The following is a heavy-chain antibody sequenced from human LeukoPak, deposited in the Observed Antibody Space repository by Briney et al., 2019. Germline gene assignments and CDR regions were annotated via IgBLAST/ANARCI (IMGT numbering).Heavy chain of an antibody. CDR3: AKNTYYDFWSGPDAAFDY. D-gene: IGHD3-3*01. J-gene: IGHJ4*02. CDR1: GFTFSSYA. CDR2: ISGSGGST. Sequence: GGSLRLSCAASGFTFSSYAMSWVRQAPGKGLEWVSAISGSGGSTYYADSVKGRFTISGDNSKNTLYLQMNSLRAEDTAVYYCAKNTYYDFWSGPDAAFDYWGQGTLVTVSS. V-gene: IGHV3-23*01.